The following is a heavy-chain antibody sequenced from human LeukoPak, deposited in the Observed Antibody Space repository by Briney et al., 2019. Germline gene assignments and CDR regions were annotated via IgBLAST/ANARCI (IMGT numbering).Heavy chain of an antibody. D-gene: IGHD3-16*01. CDR3: AREPLMTADYYYYYYMDV. J-gene: IGHJ6*03. Sequence: SETLSLTCTVSGGSISSYYWSWIRQPAGKGLEWIGRIYTSGSTNYNPSLKSRVTMSVDTSKNQFSLKLSSVTAADTAVYYCAREPLMTADYYYYYYMDVWGKGTTVTVSS. CDR2: IYTSGST. CDR1: GGSISSYY. V-gene: IGHV4-4*07.